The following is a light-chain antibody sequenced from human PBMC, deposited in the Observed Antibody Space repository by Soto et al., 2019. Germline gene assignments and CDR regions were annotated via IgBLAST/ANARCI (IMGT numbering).Light chain of an antibody. Sequence: QSALTQPASVSGSSGQSITISCTGTSSDVGGYHYVSWYQQYPGKAPKVMIYDVSNRPSGVSNRFSGSKSGNTASLTISGLQAEDEADYYCSSYTTSSTYVFGTGTKLTVL. J-gene: IGLJ1*01. CDR1: SSDVGGYHY. CDR3: SSYTTSSTYV. CDR2: DVS. V-gene: IGLV2-14*01.